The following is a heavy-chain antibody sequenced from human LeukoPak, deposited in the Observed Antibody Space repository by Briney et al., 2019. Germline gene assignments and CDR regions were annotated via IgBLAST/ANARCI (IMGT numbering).Heavy chain of an antibody. CDR1: GFTFSTYW. Sequence: PGGSLRLSCAVSGFTFSTYWMSWVRQAPGKGLEWVGNIKEDGSEKYYVDSMKGRFTISRDNAMNSLYLQMNSLRVEDTAVYYCARDSFETDIDYWGQGTLVTVSS. D-gene: IGHD1-14*01. CDR2: IKEDGSEK. V-gene: IGHV3-7*01. J-gene: IGHJ4*02. CDR3: ARDSFETDIDY.